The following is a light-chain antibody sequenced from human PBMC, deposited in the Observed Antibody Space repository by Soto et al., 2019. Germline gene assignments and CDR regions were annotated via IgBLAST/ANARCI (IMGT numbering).Light chain of an antibody. CDR3: QSCDSSIFWA. V-gene: IGLV6-57*04. Sequence: NFMLTQPHSVSGSPGKTVTISCTRSTGSIASDSVQWYQQRPGSAPTTVIYEDNQRPSGVPDRFSGSIDSSSNSASLTISGLKTEDEADYYCQSCDSSIFWAFGGGTKLTVL. J-gene: IGLJ3*02. CDR1: TGSIASDS. CDR2: EDN.